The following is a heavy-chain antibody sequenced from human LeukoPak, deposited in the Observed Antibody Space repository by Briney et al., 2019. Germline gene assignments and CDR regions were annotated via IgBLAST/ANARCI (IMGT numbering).Heavy chain of an antibody. D-gene: IGHD1-26*01. Sequence: GASVKVSCKASGGTFSSYAISWVRQAPGQGLEWMGGIIPIFGTANYALKFQGRVTITTDESTSTAYMELSSLRSEDTAVYYCARVSAYRLVGATYNWFDPWGQGTLVTVSS. CDR1: GGTFSSYA. J-gene: IGHJ5*02. CDR3: ARVSAYRLVGATYNWFDP. V-gene: IGHV1-69*05. CDR2: IIPIFGTA.